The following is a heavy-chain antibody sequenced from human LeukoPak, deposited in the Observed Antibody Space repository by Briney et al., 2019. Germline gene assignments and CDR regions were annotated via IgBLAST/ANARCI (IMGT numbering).Heavy chain of an antibody. Sequence: GGSLRLSCAASGFAFSDYNMNWVRQAPGKGLEWVSSISSTGTYIYYADSVKGRFTVSRDDAKNSLYLQMNSLRAEDTAVYYCARACPAASVYYYYYYMDVWGKGTTVTVSS. J-gene: IGHJ6*03. CDR1: GFAFSDYN. CDR2: ISSTGTYI. D-gene: IGHD2-2*01. V-gene: IGHV3-21*01. CDR3: ARACPAASVYYYYYYMDV.